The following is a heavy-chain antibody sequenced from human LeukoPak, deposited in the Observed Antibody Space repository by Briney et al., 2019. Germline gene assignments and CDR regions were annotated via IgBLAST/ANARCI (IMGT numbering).Heavy chain of an antibody. J-gene: IGHJ4*02. CDR3: ARDEGYYGSGSYFDY. D-gene: IGHD3-10*01. Sequence: SVKVSCKASGGTFSSYAVSWVRQAPGQGLEWMGGIIPIFGTPKYAQKFQGRITITADESTSTAYMELSSLRSEDTAVYYCARDEGYYGSGSYFDYWGQGTLVTVSS. CDR2: IIPIFGTP. CDR1: GGTFSSYA. V-gene: IGHV1-69*13.